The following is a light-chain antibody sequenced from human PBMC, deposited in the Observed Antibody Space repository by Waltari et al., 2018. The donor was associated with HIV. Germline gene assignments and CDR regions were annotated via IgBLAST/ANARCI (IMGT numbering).Light chain of an antibody. V-gene: IGLV2-23*02. CDR3: CSYAGSSTLI. CDR2: EVS. J-gene: IGLJ2*01. CDR1: SSDVGSYNL. Sequence: QSALTQPASVSGSPGQSITISCTGTSSDVGSYNLVSWYQQNPDKAPKLRIYEVSKRPSGVSTRFSGSKSGNTASLTISGLQAEDEAAYYCCSYAGSSTLIFGGGTKLTVL.